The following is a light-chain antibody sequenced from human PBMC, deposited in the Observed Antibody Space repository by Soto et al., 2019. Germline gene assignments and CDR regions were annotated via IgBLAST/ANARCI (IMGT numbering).Light chain of an antibody. CDR2: EGS. J-gene: IGLJ2*01. CDR3: CSYAGSSTFDV. Sequence: QSALTQPXSXXXXXXXXXXXSCTGTSSDVGSYNLVSWYQQHPGKAPKLMIYEGSKRPSGVSNRFSGSKSGNTASLTISGLQAEDEADYYCCSYAGSSTFDVFGGGTKLTVL. CDR1: SSDVGSYNL. V-gene: IGLV2-23*03.